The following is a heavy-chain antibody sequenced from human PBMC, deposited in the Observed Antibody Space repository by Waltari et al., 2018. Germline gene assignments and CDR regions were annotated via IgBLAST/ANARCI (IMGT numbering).Heavy chain of an antibody. CDR2: IYPGDSDT. V-gene: IGHV5-51*01. CDR1: GHSFTSYW. CDR3: ARRNRGYDSYYYGMDV. Sequence: EVQLVQSGAEVKKPGESLQISCKGSGHSFTSYWIGWVPQMPGKGLEWMGIIYPGDSDTRYSPSFQGQVTISADKSISTAYLQWSSLKASDTAMYYCARRNRGYDSYYYGMDVWGQGTTVTVSS. D-gene: IGHD5-12*01. J-gene: IGHJ6*02.